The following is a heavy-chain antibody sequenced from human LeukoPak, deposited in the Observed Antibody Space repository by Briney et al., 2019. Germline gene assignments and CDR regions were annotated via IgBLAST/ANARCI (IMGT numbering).Heavy chain of an antibody. CDR1: GYTFTGYY. J-gene: IGHJ4*02. Sequence: ASVKVSCKASGYTFTGYYMHWVRQAPGQGLEWMGWINPNSGGTNSAQKFQGRVTMTRDTSISTAYMELSRLRSDDTAVYYRARSEMRYRVDFWGQGTLVSVSS. V-gene: IGHV1-2*02. D-gene: IGHD5-24*01. CDR3: ARSEMRYRVDF. CDR2: INPNSGGT.